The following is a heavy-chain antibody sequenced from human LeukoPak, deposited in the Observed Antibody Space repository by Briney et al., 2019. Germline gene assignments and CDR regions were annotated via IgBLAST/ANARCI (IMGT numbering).Heavy chain of an antibody. J-gene: IGHJ3*02. Sequence: SETLSLTCTVSGGSISSSSYYWGWIRQPPGKGLEWIGSIYYSGSTYYNPSLKSRVTISVDTSKNQFSLKLSSVTAADTAVYYCASYLAVAGPAAFDIWGQGTMVTVSS. CDR3: ASYLAVAGPAAFDI. V-gene: IGHV4-39*07. D-gene: IGHD6-19*01. CDR1: GGSISSSSYY. CDR2: IYYSGST.